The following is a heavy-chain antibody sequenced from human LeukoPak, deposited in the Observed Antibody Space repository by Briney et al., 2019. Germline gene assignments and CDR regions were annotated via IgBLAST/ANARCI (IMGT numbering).Heavy chain of an antibody. V-gene: IGHV3-23*01. CDR3: AKHQRWESPHYLDS. Sequence: PGGSLRLSCAASGFTFSSSAMSWVRQVPGKGLEWVSGISASGGSTNYADSVRGRFTISRDNSKNTLYVQMNSLRDEDTALYYCAKHQRWESPHYLDSWGQGTLVTVSS. D-gene: IGHD1-26*01. CDR2: ISASGGST. CDR1: GFTFSSSA. J-gene: IGHJ4*02.